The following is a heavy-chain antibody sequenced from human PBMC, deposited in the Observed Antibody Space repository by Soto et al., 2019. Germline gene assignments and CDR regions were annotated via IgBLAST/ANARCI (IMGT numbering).Heavy chain of an antibody. CDR2: IKSDGTST. CDR1: GFSFDNYG. V-gene: IGHV3-23*01. CDR3: AQLGLMTFSHKHYFNH. D-gene: IGHD3-16*01. J-gene: IGHJ4*02. Sequence: EVQLLESGGDLVQPGGSLRLSWVASGFSFDNYGMSWVRQAPGKGLEWVSAIKSDGTSTYYAASVEDRFTISRDNSKNTLYLQLNSLRAEDTAVYYCAQLGLMTFSHKHYFNHWGRGTLVTVSS.